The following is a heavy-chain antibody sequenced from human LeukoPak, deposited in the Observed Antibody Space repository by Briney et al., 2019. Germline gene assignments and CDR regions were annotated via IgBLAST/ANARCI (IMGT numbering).Heavy chain of an antibody. J-gene: IGHJ4*02. CDR1: GFTFSSYG. Sequence: GGSLRLSCAASGFTFSSYGMHWVRQAPGKGLEWVAVISYDGSNKYYADSVKGRFTISRDNSKNTLYLQMNSLRAEDTAVYYCAREARHGITMISYFDYWGQGTLVTVSS. D-gene: IGHD3-22*01. CDR2: ISYDGSNK. CDR3: AREARHGITMISYFDY. V-gene: IGHV3-30*03.